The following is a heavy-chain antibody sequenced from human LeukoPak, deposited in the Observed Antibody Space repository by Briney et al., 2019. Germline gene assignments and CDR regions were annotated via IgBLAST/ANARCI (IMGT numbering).Heavy chain of an antibody. CDR2: IYHSGRT. D-gene: IGHD6-19*01. CDR1: GSSISRGYH. V-gene: IGHV4-38-2*02. J-gene: IGHJ5*02. CDR3: ARTGYSSGWYIT. Sequence: PSETLSLTCTLSGSSISRGYHWGWIRQPPGKGLEWIGSIYHSGRTFYNPSLKSRLTISLDTSKNQFSLKLSSVTAADTAVYFCARTGYSSGWYITWGQGTQVTVSS.